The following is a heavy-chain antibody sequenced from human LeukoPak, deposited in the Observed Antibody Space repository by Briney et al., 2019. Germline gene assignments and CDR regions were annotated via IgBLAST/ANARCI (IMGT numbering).Heavy chain of an antibody. CDR2: ISSSSSYI. D-gene: IGHD3-22*01. CDR3: ARDDSSGYYGAFDI. CDR1: GFTFSSYS. J-gene: IGHJ3*02. V-gene: IGHV3-21*01. Sequence: GGSLRLSCAASGFTFSSYSMNWVRQAPGKGLEWVSSISSSSSYIYYADSVKGRFTISRDNAKNSLYLQMNSLRAEDTAVYYCARDDSSGYYGAFDIWGQGTMVTDSS.